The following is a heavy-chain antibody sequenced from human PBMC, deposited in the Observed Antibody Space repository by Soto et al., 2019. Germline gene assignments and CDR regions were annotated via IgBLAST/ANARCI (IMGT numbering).Heavy chain of an antibody. D-gene: IGHD2-15*01. Sequence: PGGSLRLSCAASGFTFSSYWMSWVRQAPGKGLEWVANIKQDGSEKYYVDSVKGRFTISRDNAKNSLYLQMNSLRAEDTAVYYCARALSALGYCSGGSCYRYYYYMDVWGKGTTVTVSS. J-gene: IGHJ6*03. V-gene: IGHV3-7*04. CDR3: ARALSALGYCSGGSCYRYYYYMDV. CDR2: IKQDGSEK. CDR1: GFTFSSYW.